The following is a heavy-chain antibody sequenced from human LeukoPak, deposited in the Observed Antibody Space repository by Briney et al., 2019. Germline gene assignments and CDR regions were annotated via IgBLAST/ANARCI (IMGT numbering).Heavy chain of an antibody. CDR1: GVSISSYY. J-gene: IGHJ4*02. V-gene: IGHV4-59*01. CDR3: AREKVYYYDSSGYSEGFDY. D-gene: IGHD3-22*01. CDR2: IYYIAIT. Sequence: SETLSLTCTVYGVSISSYYWSWVRQPPGKGLEWVGYIYYIAITNYTPSLKSPVTISVDTSKNPFSLKLSSVTAADTAVYYCAREKVYYYDSSGYSEGFDYWGQGTLVTVSS.